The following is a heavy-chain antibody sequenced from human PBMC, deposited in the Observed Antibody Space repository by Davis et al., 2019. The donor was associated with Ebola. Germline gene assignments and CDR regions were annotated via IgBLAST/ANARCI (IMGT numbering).Heavy chain of an antibody. V-gene: IGHV1-18*01. D-gene: IGHD4-17*01. CDR3: ARPGTTVTYHNWFDP. Sequence: ASVKVSCKASGYTFTSYGISWVRQATGQGLEWMGWMNPNNGNTNYAQKLQGRVTMTTDTSTSTAYMELRSLRSDDTAVYYCARPGTTVTYHNWFDPWGQGTLVTVSS. CDR2: MNPNNGNT. J-gene: IGHJ5*02. CDR1: GYTFTSYG.